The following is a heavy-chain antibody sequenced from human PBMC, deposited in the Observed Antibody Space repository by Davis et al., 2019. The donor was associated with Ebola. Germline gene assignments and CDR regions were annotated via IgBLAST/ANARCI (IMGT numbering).Heavy chain of an antibody. D-gene: IGHD3-10*01. Sequence: AASVKVSCKASGGTFSSYAISTVRQAPGQGLEWMGRIIPIFGTANYAQKFQGRVTITADESTSTAYMKLRSLRSDDTAVYYCARQLGEFFFTGMDVWGQGTTVTVSS. CDR1: GGTFSSYA. V-gene: IGHV1-69*13. J-gene: IGHJ6*02. CDR2: IIPIFGTA. CDR3: ARQLGEFFFTGMDV.